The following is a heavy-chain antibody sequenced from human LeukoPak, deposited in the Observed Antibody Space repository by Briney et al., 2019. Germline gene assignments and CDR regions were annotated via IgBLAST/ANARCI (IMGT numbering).Heavy chain of an antibody. V-gene: IGHV4-59*12. CDR1: GGSINSYY. CDR2: IYFSGST. CDR3: ARDRDSSSAFDY. D-gene: IGHD6-6*01. Sequence: SETLSLTCTVSGGSINSYYWSWIRQPPGKGLEWIGYIYFSGSTKYNPSLKSRVTISVDTSKNQFSLKVSSVPAADTAVYYCARDRDSSSAFDYWGQGTLVTVSS. J-gene: IGHJ4*02.